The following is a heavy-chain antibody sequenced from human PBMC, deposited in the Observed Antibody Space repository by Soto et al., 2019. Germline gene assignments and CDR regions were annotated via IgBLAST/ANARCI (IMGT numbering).Heavy chain of an antibody. CDR2: ISSSSSTI. V-gene: IGHV3-48*02. J-gene: IGHJ4*02. D-gene: IGHD2-15*01. CDR1: GFTFSSYS. CDR3: ARASSSLESTPDIVVVVAAYSGFDY. Sequence: PGGSLRLSCAASGFTFSSYSMNWVRQAPGKGLEWVPYISSSSSTIYYADSVKGRFTISRDNAKNSLYLQMNSLRDEDTAVYYCARASSSLESTPDIVVVVAAYSGFDYWGQGTLVTVSS.